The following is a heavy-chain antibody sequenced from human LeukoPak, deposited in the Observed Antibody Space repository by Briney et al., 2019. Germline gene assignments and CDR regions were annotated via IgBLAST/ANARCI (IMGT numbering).Heavy chain of an antibody. J-gene: IGHJ4*02. CDR2: VSGSGGST. CDR1: GFTFSSYA. V-gene: IGHV3-23*01. CDR3: AKDLNIVATITGN. D-gene: IGHD5-12*01. Sequence: GGSLRLSCAASGFTFSSYAMSWVRQAPGKGLEWVSGVSGSGGSTYYADSVKGRFTISRDNSKNTLYLQMNSLRAEDTAVYYCAKDLNIVATITGNWGQGTLVTVSS.